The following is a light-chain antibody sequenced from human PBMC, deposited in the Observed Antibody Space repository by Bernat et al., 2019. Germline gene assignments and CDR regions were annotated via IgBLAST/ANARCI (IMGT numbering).Light chain of an antibody. V-gene: IGLV2-8*01. CDR3: SSYADTHTLI. CDR2: DVS. CDR1: SSDIGSYND. J-gene: IGLJ2*01. Sequence: QSALTQSPSASGSPGQSVTISCTGSSSDIGSYNDVSWDQKTPGKAPKLLIYDVSERPSGVPDRFSGAKSGNTASLTVSGLLLDDEGDYYRSSYADTHTLIFGGGTKLTVL.